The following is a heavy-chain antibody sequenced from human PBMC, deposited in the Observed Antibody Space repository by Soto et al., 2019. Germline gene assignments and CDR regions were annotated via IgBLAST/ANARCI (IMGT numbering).Heavy chain of an antibody. CDR1: GYTFSSFS. CDR2: ISYDGNNK. D-gene: IGHD3-10*02. J-gene: IGHJ6*02. CDR3: ARDHGMFLSYYYYCMDV. V-gene: IGHV3-30-3*01. Sequence: PGGSLRLSCAASGYTFSSFSLHCVRQAPCKGLAWVAVISYDGNNKHFAECVRGRFSISRDDSKNTVYLEMYTLRGDVSAVYNCARDHGMFLSYYYYCMDVWGQGTKVTVSS.